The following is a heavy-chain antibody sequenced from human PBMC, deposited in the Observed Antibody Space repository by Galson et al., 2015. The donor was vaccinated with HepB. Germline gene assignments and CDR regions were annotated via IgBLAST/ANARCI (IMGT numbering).Heavy chain of an antibody. CDR3: ARDGGGYCSSTSCPFDP. Sequence: SLRLSCAASGFTFSSYGMHWVRQAPGKGLEWVAVIWYDGSNKYYADSVKGRFTISRDNSKNTLYLQMNSLRAEDTAVYYCARDGGGYCSSTSCPFDPWGQGTLVTVSS. D-gene: IGHD2-2*01. J-gene: IGHJ5*02. CDR2: IWYDGSNK. CDR1: GFTFSSYG. V-gene: IGHV3-33*01.